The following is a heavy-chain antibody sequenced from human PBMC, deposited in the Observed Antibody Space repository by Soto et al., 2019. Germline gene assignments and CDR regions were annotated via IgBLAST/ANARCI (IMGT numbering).Heavy chain of an antibody. Sequence: QLQLQESGSGLVKPSQTLSLTCAVSGGSISSGGYSWSWIRQPPGKGLEWIGYIYHSGSTYYNPSLKSRVPISVDRSKNQVSLKLSSVTAADTAVYYCGAYCGGDCLDAFDIWGQGTMVTVSS. J-gene: IGHJ3*02. CDR3: GAYCGGDCLDAFDI. CDR2: IYHSGST. D-gene: IGHD2-21*02. V-gene: IGHV4-30-2*01. CDR1: GGSISSGGYS.